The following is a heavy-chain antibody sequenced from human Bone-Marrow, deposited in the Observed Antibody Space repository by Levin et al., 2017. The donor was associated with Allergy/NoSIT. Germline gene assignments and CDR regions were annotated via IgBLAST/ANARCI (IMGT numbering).Heavy chain of an antibody. Sequence: PGESLKISCQTSGYFFANYDIHWVRQAPGQGLEGVGWVSPKTGATNSGPKFQGRVTMTTDTSSNTAYLELSSLRFDDTAVYFCARDRRLTGTSRGSLNYWGQGSLVTVSS. CDR2: VSPKTGAT. CDR3: ARDRRLTGTSRGSLNY. J-gene: IGHJ4*02. CDR1: GYFFANYD. V-gene: IGHV1-2*02. D-gene: IGHD7-27*01.